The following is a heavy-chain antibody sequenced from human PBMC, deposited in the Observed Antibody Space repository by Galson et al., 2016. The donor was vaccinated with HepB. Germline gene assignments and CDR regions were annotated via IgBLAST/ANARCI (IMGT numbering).Heavy chain of an antibody. CDR2: SYGDGRT. Sequence: SLRLSCAAYGLPVSNAYMGWVRQAPGEGLTCVPVSYGDGRTYYAGSVKGRFTISRDTSKNTVFLQMNSLRGEDTAVYYCARDPGFRNGMDVWGQGTTVTVS. V-gene: IGHV3-53*01. CDR1: GLPVSNAY. J-gene: IGHJ6*02. CDR3: ARDPGFRNGMDV.